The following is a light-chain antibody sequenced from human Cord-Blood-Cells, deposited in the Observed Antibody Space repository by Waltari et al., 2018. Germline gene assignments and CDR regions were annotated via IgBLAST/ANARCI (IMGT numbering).Light chain of an antibody. V-gene: IGKV3-15*01. J-gene: IGKJ3*01. CDR3: QQYNNWPPFT. CDR1: QSVSSN. CDR2: GAT. Sequence: EIVMTQSPATLSVSPGERATLSCRASQSVSSNLAWYQKKPGQAPRLLIYGATTRSTGIPASFSGSGSGTEFTLTISSLQSEDFAVYYCQQYNNWPPFTFGPGTKVDIK.